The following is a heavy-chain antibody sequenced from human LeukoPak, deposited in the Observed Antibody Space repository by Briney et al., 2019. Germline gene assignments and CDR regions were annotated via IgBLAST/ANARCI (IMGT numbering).Heavy chain of an antibody. D-gene: IGHD3-10*01. CDR1: GGSISSYY. Sequence: TPSETLSLTCTVSGGSISSYYWSWIRQPPGKGLEWIGYIYYSGSTNYNPSLKGRVTISVDTSKNQFSLKLSPVTAADTAVYYCARDPLRITSWYFDLWGRGTLVTVSS. CDR3: ARDPLRITSWYFDL. CDR2: IYYSGST. J-gene: IGHJ2*01. V-gene: IGHV4-59*01.